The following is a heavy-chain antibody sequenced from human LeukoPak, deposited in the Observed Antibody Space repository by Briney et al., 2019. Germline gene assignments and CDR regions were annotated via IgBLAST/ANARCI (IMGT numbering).Heavy chain of an antibody. J-gene: IGHJ4*02. Sequence: SETLSLTCTVSGGSISSNYWSWIRQPPGKGLEWIGLIYYSGSTNYNPSLKSRVTISVDTSKNQFSLRLSSVTAADTAVYYCARVPYSSSWYAPSAFDYWGQGTLVTVSS. D-gene: IGHD6-13*01. CDR2: IYYSGST. CDR1: GGSISSNY. CDR3: ARVPYSSSWYAPSAFDY. V-gene: IGHV4-59*12.